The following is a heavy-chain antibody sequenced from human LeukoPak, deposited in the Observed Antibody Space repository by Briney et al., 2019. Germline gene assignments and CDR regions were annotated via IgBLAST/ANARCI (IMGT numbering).Heavy chain of an antibody. J-gene: IGHJ6*03. CDR1: GDSISSYY. CDR3: ARSSKYYYGSGRNYYYMDV. CDR2: IYYSGST. V-gene: IGHV4-59*12. Sequence: PSETLSLTCTVSGDSISSYYWSWIRQPPGKGLEWIGYIYYSGSTNYNPSLKSRVTISVDTSKNQFSLKLSSVTAADTAVYYCARSSKYYYGSGRNYYYMDVWGKGTTVTISS. D-gene: IGHD3-10*01.